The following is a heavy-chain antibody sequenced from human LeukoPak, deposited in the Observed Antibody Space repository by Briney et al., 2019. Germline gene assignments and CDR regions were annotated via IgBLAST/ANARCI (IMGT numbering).Heavy chain of an antibody. CDR2: ISWNSGSI. CDR1: GFTFDDYA. Sequence: PGGSLRPSCAASGFTFDDYAMHWVRQAPGKGLEWVSGISWNSGSIGYADSVKCRFTISRDNAKNSLYLQMNSLRAEDMAVYYCARDVSWGQGTMVTVSS. J-gene: IGHJ3*01. V-gene: IGHV3-9*03. CDR3: ARDVS.